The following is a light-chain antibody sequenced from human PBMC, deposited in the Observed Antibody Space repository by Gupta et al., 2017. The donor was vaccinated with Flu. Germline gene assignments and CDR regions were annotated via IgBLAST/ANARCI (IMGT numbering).Light chain of an antibody. CDR2: DAS. V-gene: IGKV3D-11*02. CDR1: QSVSSY. Sequence: SPATLSLSTGESATLCCRASQSVSSYLAWYQQKPGQAPMLLNYDASNMATGIPAMCSGGGAVTDFTLTISSVEPEDVAFYYCQRSSNRLTFGGWTKVEI. J-gene: IGKJ4*01. CDR3: QRSSNRLT.